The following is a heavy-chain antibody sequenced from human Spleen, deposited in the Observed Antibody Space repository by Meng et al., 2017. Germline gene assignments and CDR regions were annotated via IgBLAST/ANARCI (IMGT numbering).Heavy chain of an antibody. Sequence: ASVKVSCKASGYTFTGYSLHWVRQAPGQGLEWMGRINPNSGDTNYAQKLQGRVTMTRDTSISTAYMELSGLRSDDTAMYYCARDEDISAAGKLFGDYWGQGTLVTVSS. J-gene: IGHJ4*02. CDR3: ARDEDISAAGKLFGDY. V-gene: IGHV1-2*06. CDR2: INPNSGDT. D-gene: IGHD6-25*01. CDR1: GYTFTGYS.